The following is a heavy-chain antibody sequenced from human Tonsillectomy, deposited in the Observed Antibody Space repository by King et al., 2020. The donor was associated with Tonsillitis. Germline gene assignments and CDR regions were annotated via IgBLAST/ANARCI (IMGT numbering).Heavy chain of an antibody. CDR2: IYWNDDK. CDR3: AHRHPYCSSTVFYPPQPWFDP. J-gene: IGHJ5*02. CDR1: GFSLSTSGVG. Sequence: TLKESGPTLVKPTQTLTLTCTFSGFSLSTSGVGVGWIRQPPGKALEWLALIYWNDDKRYSPSLKSRLTITKDNSKNQVVLTMTNMDPVDTATYYCAHRHPYCSSTVFYPPQPWFDPWGQGTLVTVSS. D-gene: IGHD2-2*01. V-gene: IGHV2-5*01.